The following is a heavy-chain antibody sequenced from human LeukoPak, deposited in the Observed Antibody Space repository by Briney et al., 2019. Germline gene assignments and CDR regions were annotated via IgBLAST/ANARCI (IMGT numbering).Heavy chain of an antibody. D-gene: IGHD3-10*01. CDR1: GGSISSYY. V-gene: IGHV4-59*01. CDR2: IYYSGST. Sequence: SETLSLTCTVSGGSISSYYWSWIRQPPGKGLEWIGYIYYSGSTNYNPSLKSRVTISVDTSKNQFSLKLSSVTAADTAVYYCARGGLPDLWFGEFPPDYWGQGTLVTVSS. J-gene: IGHJ4*02. CDR3: ARGGLPDLWFGEFPPDY.